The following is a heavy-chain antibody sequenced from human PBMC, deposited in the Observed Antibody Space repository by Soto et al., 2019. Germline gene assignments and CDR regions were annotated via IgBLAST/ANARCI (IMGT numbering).Heavy chain of an antibody. CDR2: INSDGSST. V-gene: IGHV3-74*01. Sequence: GSLRLSCAASGFTFDYYWMHWVRQAPGKGLVWASRINSDGSSTSYADSVKGRFTISRDNAKNSLYLQMNSLRAEDTAVYYCARDYYYDSSGYYAGFDYWGQGTLVTVSS. CDR1: GFTFDYYW. J-gene: IGHJ4*02. D-gene: IGHD3-22*01. CDR3: ARDYYYDSSGYYAGFDY.